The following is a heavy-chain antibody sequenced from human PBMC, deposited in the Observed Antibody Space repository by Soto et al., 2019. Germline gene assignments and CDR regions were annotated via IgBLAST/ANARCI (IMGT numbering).Heavy chain of an antibody. CDR2: ISAYNGNT. CDR1: GYTFTSYG. J-gene: IGHJ4*02. Sequence: QVQLVQSGAEVKKPGASVKVSCKASGYTFTSYGISWVRQAHGQGLEWMGWISAYNGNTNYAQKLQGRVTMTTDTSTSTAYMELRSLRSDDTAVYYCARDESVRYSSGWTPYFDYWGQGTLVTVSS. CDR3: ARDESVRYSSGWTPYFDY. V-gene: IGHV1-18*01. D-gene: IGHD6-19*01.